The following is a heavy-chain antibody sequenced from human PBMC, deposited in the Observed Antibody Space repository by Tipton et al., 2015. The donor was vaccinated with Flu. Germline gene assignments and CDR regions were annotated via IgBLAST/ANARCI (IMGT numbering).Heavy chain of an antibody. J-gene: IGHJ3*02. CDR2: IWYDGSNK. V-gene: IGHV3-33*08. CDR3: ARDLPGTRYYDRRSYALDI. D-gene: IGHD3-22*01. Sequence: SLRLSCAASGFTFSSYGMHWVRQAPGKGLEWVAVIWYDGSNKYYADSVKGRFTISRDNSKNTLYLQMNSLRAEDTAVYYCARDLPGTRYYDRRSYALDIWAQGAVFAASS. CDR1: GFTFSSYG.